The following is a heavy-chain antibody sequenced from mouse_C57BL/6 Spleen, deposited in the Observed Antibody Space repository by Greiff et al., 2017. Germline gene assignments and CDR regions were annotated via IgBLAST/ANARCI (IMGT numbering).Heavy chain of an antibody. CDR1: GYAFSSYW. J-gene: IGHJ2*01. CDR2: IYPGDGDT. CDR3: ARVSKGSYFDY. Sequence: LQESGAELVKPGASVKISCKASGYAFSSYWMNWVKQRPGKGLEWIGQIYPGDGDTNYNGKFKGKATLTAHKSSITAYMQLSSLTSEDSAVYFCARVSKGSYFDYWGQGTTLTVSS. V-gene: IGHV1-80*01.